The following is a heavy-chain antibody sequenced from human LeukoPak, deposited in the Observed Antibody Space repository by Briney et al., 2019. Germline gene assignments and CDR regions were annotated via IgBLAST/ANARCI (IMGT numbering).Heavy chain of an antibody. J-gene: IGHJ4*02. Sequence: GGSLRLSCAASGFTVSSNYMSWVRQAPGKGLEWVSVIYSGGSTYYADSVKGRFTISRDNSKNTLYLQMNSLRVEDTAVYYCARLSGESTIYDHWGQGTLVTVSS. CDR1: GFTVSSNY. V-gene: IGHV3-53*01. CDR3: ARLSGESTIYDH. D-gene: IGHD5/OR15-5a*01. CDR2: IYSGGST.